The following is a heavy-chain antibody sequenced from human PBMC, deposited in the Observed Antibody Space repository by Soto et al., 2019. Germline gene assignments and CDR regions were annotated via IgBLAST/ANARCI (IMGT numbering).Heavy chain of an antibody. Sequence: ASVKVSCKASGYTFTSYGISWVRQAPGQGLEWMGWISAYNGNTNYAQKLQGRVTMTTDTSTSTAYMELRSLRSDDTAVYYCARALYYYDSSGYYAYWGQGTLVTVS. J-gene: IGHJ4*02. CDR1: GYTFTSYG. CDR3: ARALYYYDSSGYYAY. CDR2: ISAYNGNT. D-gene: IGHD3-22*01. V-gene: IGHV1-18*04.